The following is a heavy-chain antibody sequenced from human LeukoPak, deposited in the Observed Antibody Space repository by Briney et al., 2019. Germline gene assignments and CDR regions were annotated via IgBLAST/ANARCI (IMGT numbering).Heavy chain of an antibody. CDR1: GFTFDDYA. Sequence: PGGSLRLSCAASGFTFDDYAMHWVRQAPRKGLEWVSLIGWDGGSTYYVDSVKGRFTISRDNSKNSLYLQMNSLRAEDTALYYCAKERFEYSGSPILDYWGQGTLVTVSS. J-gene: IGHJ4*02. CDR3: AKERFEYSGSPILDY. D-gene: IGHD6-6*01. V-gene: IGHV3-43D*03. CDR2: IGWDGGST.